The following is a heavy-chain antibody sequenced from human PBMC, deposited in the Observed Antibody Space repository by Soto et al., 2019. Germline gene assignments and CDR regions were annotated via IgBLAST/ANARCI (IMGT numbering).Heavy chain of an antibody. J-gene: IGHJ4*02. V-gene: IGHV3-7*01. CDR1: GFTFSSYW. D-gene: IGHD6-19*01. Sequence: PGGSLRLSCAASGFTFSSYWMSWVRQAPGKGLEWVANIKQDGSEKYYVDSVKGRFTISRDNAKNSLYLQMNSLRAEDTAVYYCARDRYSCGWRHFDYWGQGTLVTVSS. CDR3: ARDRYSCGWRHFDY. CDR2: IKQDGSEK.